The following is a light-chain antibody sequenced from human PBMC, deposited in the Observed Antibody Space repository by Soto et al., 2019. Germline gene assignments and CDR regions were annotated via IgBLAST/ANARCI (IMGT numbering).Light chain of an antibody. V-gene: IGKV1-33*01. CDR2: DAS. Sequence: DIQMTQSPSSVSASVGDRVTITRRASQGINKNLIWYQQKPGKAPKLLIYDASDLETGVPSRFSGSGSGTGFTFTISSLQPEDFATYYCQQYESLPLTFGQGTRLETK. CDR3: QQYESLPLT. J-gene: IGKJ5*01. CDR1: QGINKN.